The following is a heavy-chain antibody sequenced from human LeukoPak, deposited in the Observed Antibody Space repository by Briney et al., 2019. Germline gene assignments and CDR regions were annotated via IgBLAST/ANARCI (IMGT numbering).Heavy chain of an antibody. CDR3: VRRFYGGNPVDFFDY. D-gene: IGHD4-23*01. J-gene: IGHJ4*02. V-gene: IGHV3-11*01. CDR2: ISTSGSTT. CDR1: GFTFRDHD. Sequence: PGGSLRLSCAASGFTFRDHDMNWIRQSPGKGLEWISYISTSGSTTSYADSVRGRFTISKDSTRNSLHLQMNSLSADDTALYYCVRRFYGGNPVDFFDYWGEGTLVTVSS.